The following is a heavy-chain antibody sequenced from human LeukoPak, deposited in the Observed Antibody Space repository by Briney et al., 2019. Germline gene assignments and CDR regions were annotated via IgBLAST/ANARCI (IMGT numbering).Heavy chain of an antibody. J-gene: IGHJ3*01. Sequence: PGGSLRLSCGASGFTFSSYWMTWVRQAPGKGLEWVANIKEDGSEKYYVDSVKGRFTISRDNARNSLNLQMTSLRVEDTAMYYCARLGYGGFWSGHSNNPLDFRGQGTMVTVSS. CDR2: IKEDGSEK. CDR1: GFTFSSYW. CDR3: ARLGYGGFWSGHSNNPLDF. D-gene: IGHD3-3*01. V-gene: IGHV3-7*01.